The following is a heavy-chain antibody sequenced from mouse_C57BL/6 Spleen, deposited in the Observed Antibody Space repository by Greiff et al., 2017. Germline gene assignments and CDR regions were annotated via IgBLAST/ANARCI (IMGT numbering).Heavy chain of an antibody. J-gene: IGHJ1*03. D-gene: IGHD2-4*01. CDR2: INPNYGTT. CDR3: ARSMITTDWYFDV. CDR1: GYSFTDYN. Sequence: VQLQQSGPELVKPGASVKISCKASGYSFTDYNMTWVKQSNGKSLEWIGVINPNYGTTSYNQKFKGKATVAVDQSSSSAYMQLNSLTSEDSAVYDCARSMITTDWYFDVWGTGTTVTVSS. V-gene: IGHV1-39*01.